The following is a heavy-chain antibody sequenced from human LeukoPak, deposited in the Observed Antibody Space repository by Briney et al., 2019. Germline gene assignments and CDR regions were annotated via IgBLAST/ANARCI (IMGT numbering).Heavy chain of an antibody. Sequence: GGSLRLSCAASGFTFDDYAMHWVRQAPGKGLEWVSGINWNSGTIGYADSVKGRFTISRDNAKNSLYLLMDSLRTEDMALYYCAKGGGYSATSDQFFDYWGQGTLVTVSS. CDR2: INWNSGTI. CDR3: AKGGGYSATSDQFFDY. J-gene: IGHJ4*02. D-gene: IGHD1-26*01. CDR1: GFTFDDYA. V-gene: IGHV3-9*03.